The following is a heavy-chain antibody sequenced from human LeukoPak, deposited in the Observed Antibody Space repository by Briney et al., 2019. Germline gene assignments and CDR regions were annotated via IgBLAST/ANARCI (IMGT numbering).Heavy chain of an antibody. J-gene: IGHJ4*02. CDR1: GFTFSSYG. CDR3: AKWRTAMTPKGEFDY. D-gene: IGHD5-18*01. CDR2: ISYDGSNK. Sequence: GGSLRLSCAASGFTFSSYGMHWVRQAPGKGLEWVAVISYDGSNKYYADSVKGRFTISRDNSKNTLYLQMNSLRAEDTAVYYCAKWRTAMTPKGEFDYWGQGTLVTVSS. V-gene: IGHV3-30*18.